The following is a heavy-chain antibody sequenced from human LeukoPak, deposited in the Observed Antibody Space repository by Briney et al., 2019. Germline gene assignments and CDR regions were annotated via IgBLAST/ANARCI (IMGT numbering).Heavy chain of an antibody. J-gene: IGHJ3*02. CDR2: IYHSGST. V-gene: IGHV4-30-2*01. CDR3: ARAFPFDDYGDPDAFDI. CDR1: GGSISSGGYY. D-gene: IGHD4-17*01. Sequence: SQTLSLTCAVSGGSISSGGYYWSWIRQPPGKDLEWLGNIYHSGSTYNNPSLKSRVAISVDRSKNQFFLKLSSVTAADTAVYYCARAFPFDDYGDPDAFDIWGQGTMVTVSS.